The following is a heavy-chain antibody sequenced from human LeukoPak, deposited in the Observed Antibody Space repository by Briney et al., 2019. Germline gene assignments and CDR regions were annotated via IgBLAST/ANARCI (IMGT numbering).Heavy chain of an antibody. CDR3: ARNTYGSGSLVDY. CDR2: IYPGDSDT. Sequence: GESLKISCKGSGYNFTTYWIGWVRQMPGKGLEWMGIIYPGDSDTKYSPSFQGQVTISADKSITTAYLQWSSLKASDTAMYYCARNTYGSGSLVDYWGQGTLVTVSS. V-gene: IGHV5-51*01. D-gene: IGHD3-10*01. CDR1: GYNFTTYW. J-gene: IGHJ4*02.